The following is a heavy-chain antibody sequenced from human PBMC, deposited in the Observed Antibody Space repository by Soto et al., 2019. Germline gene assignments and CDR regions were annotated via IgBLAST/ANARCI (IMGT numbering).Heavy chain of an antibody. V-gene: IGHV3-11*01. Sequence: PVGSLRLSCAASGFTFSDHFMTWIRQAPGKGLEWISYISGDGRDIYQADSVKGRFTVSRDNAKNSVYLQMSSQRAEDTAVYYCAGDPYYYASDYWGQGTLVTVSS. CDR1: GFTFSDHF. J-gene: IGHJ4*02. CDR2: ISGDGRDI. D-gene: IGHD3-10*01. CDR3: AGDPYYYASDY.